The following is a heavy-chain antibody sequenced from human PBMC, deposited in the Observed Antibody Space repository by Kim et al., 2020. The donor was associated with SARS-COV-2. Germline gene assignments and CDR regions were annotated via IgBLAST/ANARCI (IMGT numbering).Heavy chain of an antibody. CDR2: MNPNSGNT. CDR1: GYTFTSYD. Sequence: ASVKVSCKASGYTFTSYDINWVRQATGQGLEWMGWMNPNSGNTGYAQKFQGRVTMTRNTSISTAYMGLSSLRSEDTAVYYCARVPAAGTIFGVVIKRYYGMDVWGQGTTVTVSS. D-gene: IGHD3-3*01. CDR3: ARVPAAGTIFGVVIKRYYGMDV. J-gene: IGHJ6*02. V-gene: IGHV1-8*01.